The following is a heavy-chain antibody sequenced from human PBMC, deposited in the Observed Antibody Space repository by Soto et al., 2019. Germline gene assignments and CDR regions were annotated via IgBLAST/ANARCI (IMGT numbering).Heavy chain of an antibody. V-gene: IGHV4-4*02. CDR1: SGSISSSNW. Sequence: QVQLQESGPGLVKPSGTLSLTCAVSSGSISSSNWWSWVRQPPGKGLEWIGEIYHSGSTNYNPSLKSRVTLSVDKSKNQFSLKLSSVTAADTAVYYCARGYCSGGSCTLFDYWGQGTLVTVSS. CDR2: IYHSGST. CDR3: ARGYCSGGSCTLFDY. J-gene: IGHJ4*02. D-gene: IGHD2-15*01.